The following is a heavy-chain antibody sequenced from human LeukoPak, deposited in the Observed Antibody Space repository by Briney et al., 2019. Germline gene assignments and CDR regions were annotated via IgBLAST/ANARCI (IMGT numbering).Heavy chain of an antibody. J-gene: IGHJ4*02. CDR3: ARRQRITMIVVVKAFDY. CDR1: GGSISSYY. D-gene: IGHD3-22*01. Sequence: SETLSLTCTVSGGSISSYYWSWIRQPPGKGLEWIGYIYYSGSTNYNPSLKSRVTISVDTSKNQFSLKLSSVTAADTAVYYCARRQRITMIVVVKAFDYWGQGTLVTVSS. V-gene: IGHV4-59*12. CDR2: IYYSGST.